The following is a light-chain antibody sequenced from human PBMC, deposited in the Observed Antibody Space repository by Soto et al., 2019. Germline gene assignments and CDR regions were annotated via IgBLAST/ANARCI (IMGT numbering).Light chain of an antibody. Sequence: QSVLTQPASVSGSPGQSITISCTGTASDVGVYNYVSWYQQHPGKAPKLMIHAGSNRPSGISSRFSGSKSGNTASLTISGLQSEDEADYFCCSYTSRTTYVFGTGTTVTVL. CDR1: ASDVGVYNY. CDR3: CSYTSRTTYV. J-gene: IGLJ1*01. CDR2: AGS. V-gene: IGLV2-14*01.